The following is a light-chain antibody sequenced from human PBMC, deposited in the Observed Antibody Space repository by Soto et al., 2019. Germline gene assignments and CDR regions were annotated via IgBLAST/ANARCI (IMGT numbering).Light chain of an antibody. CDR3: QQYGSSPPTT. CDR1: QSVSSSY. J-gene: IGKJ4*01. V-gene: IGKV3-20*01. CDR2: GAS. Sequence: EIVLTQSPGTLSLSPGERATLSCRASQSVSSSYLAWYQQKSGQAPRLLIYGASTRATGIPDRFSGSGSGTDFTLTISRLEPEVFAVYYCQQYGSSPPTTFGGGTKVEIK.